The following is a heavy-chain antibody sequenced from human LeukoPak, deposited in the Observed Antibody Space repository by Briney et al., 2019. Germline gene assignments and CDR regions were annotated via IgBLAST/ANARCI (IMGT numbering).Heavy chain of an antibody. V-gene: IGHV1-2*06. CDR1: GYSFTGYY. Sequence: GASVKVSCKASGYSFTGYYIHWVRQAPGQGLEWMGRINPNSGGTNYAQKFQGRVTRTSDTSLSTAYMELSRLRSDDTAVYYCARDLPIGYSSGTESDYWGQGTLVTVSS. CDR2: INPNSGGT. D-gene: IGHD6-19*01. J-gene: IGHJ4*02. CDR3: ARDLPIGYSSGTESDY.